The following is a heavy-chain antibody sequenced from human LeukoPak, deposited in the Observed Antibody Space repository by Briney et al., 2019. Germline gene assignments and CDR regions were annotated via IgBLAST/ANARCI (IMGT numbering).Heavy chain of an antibody. CDR3: ASARAVDTPMSYYMDV. Sequence: PSETLSLTCTISGGSISHYYWNWIRQPPGKGLEWIGYFYYSGSTNYNPSLKSRVTISLDTSKNQFSLKLTSVTAADTAVYYCASARAVDTPMSYYMDVWGKGTTVTVSS. D-gene: IGHD5-18*01. V-gene: IGHV4-59*01. J-gene: IGHJ6*03. CDR1: GGSISHYY. CDR2: FYYSGST.